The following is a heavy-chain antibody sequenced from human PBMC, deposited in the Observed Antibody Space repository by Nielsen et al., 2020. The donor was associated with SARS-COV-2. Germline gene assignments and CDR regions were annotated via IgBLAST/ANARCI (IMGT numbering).Heavy chain of an antibody. CDR3: AREGTFAGLNTFDF. J-gene: IGHJ3*01. CDR1: GFTFSSYS. D-gene: IGHD1-14*01. Sequence: GGSLRLSCAASGFTFSSYSMSWVRQAPGKGLEWVSSISSGSSYIYYADSVKGRFTISRDNAKNSLFLQMNRLEAGDTAIYYCAREGTFAGLNTFDFWGQGTMVTVSS. CDR2: ISSGSSYI. V-gene: IGHV3-21*03.